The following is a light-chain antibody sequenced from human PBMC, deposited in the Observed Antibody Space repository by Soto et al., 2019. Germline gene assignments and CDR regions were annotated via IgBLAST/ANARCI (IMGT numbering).Light chain of an antibody. Sequence: EIVVTQFPATLSGSPGERVTLSCRASQSISSNLAWYQQKPGPAPRLLLFRTSSRATGFPARFSGSGSGTEFNLTISSLQSEDFGVYYCQQYNNWPRATFGGGTKVDIK. CDR1: QSISSN. J-gene: IGKJ4*01. CDR3: QQYNNWPRAT. V-gene: IGKV3-15*01. CDR2: RTS.